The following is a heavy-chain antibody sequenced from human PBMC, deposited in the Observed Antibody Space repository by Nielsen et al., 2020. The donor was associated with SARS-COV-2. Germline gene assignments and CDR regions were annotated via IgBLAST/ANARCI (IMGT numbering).Heavy chain of an antibody. CDR1: GYSFKIFY. D-gene: IGHD3-22*01. CDR2: INPTNGGT. CDR3: ARDSSGTYRRVDY. V-gene: IGHV1-46*02. J-gene: IGHJ4*02. Sequence: ASVKVSCKASGYSFKIFYLHWVRQAPGQGLEWMGLINPTNGGTTYAQKFQGRVTMTRDTSTSTVYMELSSLRSDDTAVYYCARDSSGTYRRVDYWGQGTLVTVSS.